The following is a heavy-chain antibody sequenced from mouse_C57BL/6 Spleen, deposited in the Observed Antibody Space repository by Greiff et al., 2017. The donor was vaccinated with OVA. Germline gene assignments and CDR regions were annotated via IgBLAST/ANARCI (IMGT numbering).Heavy chain of an antibody. CDR3: TRYSNYLYWYFDV. Sequence: QVQLEESGAELVRPGASVTLSCKASGYTFTDYEMHWVQQTPVHGLEWIGAIDPETGGTAYNQKFKGKAILTADKSSSTAYMELRSLTSEDSAVYYCTRYSNYLYWYFDVWGTGTTVTVSS. CDR1: GYTFTDYE. J-gene: IGHJ1*03. D-gene: IGHD2-5*01. CDR2: IDPETGGT. V-gene: IGHV1-15*01.